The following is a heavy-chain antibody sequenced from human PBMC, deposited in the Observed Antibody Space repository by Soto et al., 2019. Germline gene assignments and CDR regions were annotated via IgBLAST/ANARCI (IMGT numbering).Heavy chain of an antibody. V-gene: IGHV1-69*06. D-gene: IGHD1-26*01. J-gene: IGHJ6*02. CDR2: IIPIFGTA. Sequence: QVQLVQSGAEVKKPGSSVKVSCKASGGTFSSYAISWVRQAPGQGLEWMGGIIPIFGTANYAQKFQGRVTTTADKSTSTAYRELSSLRAEDTAVYYWARSGELLPQNAYYYGMDVWGQGTTVTVS. CDR3: ARSGELLPQNAYYYGMDV. CDR1: GGTFSSYA.